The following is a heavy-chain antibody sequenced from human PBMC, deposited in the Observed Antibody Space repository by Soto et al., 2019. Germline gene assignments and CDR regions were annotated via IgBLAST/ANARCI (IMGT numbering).Heavy chain of an antibody. D-gene: IGHD2-2*01. V-gene: IGHV3-48*01. J-gene: IGHJ4*02. CDR3: ARGGRKYQLLFVRPEQIYYFDY. CDR2: ISSSSSTI. Sequence: GGSLRLSCAASGFTFSSYSMNWVRQAPGKGLEWVSYISSSSSTIYYADSVKGRFTISRDNAKNSLYLQMNSLRAEDTAVYYCARGGRKYQLLFVRPEQIYYFDYWGQGTLVTVSS. CDR1: GFTFSSYS.